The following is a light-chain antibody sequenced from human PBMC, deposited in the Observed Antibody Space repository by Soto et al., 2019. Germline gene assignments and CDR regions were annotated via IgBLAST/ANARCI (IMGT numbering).Light chain of an antibody. CDR2: GAS. Sequence: QARDTLCAPRAARPKISCGASQSGSSCYLAWYQQKPGQAPRLLIYGASSRATGIPDRFCGSGSETDFTLTISRLEPEDFAVYYYQQHCRPPRTFGQGTKVDIK. CDR1: QSGSSCY. J-gene: IGKJ1*01. V-gene: IGKV3-20*01. CDR3: QQHCRPPRT.